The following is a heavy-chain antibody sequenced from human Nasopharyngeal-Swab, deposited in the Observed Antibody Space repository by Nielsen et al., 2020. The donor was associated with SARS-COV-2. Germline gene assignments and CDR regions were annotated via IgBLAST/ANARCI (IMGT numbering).Heavy chain of an antibody. D-gene: IGHD6-13*01. CDR3: ANLAAAGGIDAFDI. CDR1: GFTFSSYA. J-gene: IGHJ3*02. V-gene: IGHV3-64*04. Sequence: GESLKISCSASGFTFSSYAMHWVRQAPGKGLEYVSAISSNGGSTYYADSVKGRFTISRDNSKNTLYLQMNSLRAEDTAVYYCANLAAAGGIDAFDIWGQGTMVTVSS. CDR2: ISSNGGST.